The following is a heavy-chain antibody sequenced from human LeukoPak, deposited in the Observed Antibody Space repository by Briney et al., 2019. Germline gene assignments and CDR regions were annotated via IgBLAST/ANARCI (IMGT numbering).Heavy chain of an antibody. CDR2: IYYTGST. V-gene: IGHV4-59*08. J-gene: IGHJ5*02. CDR1: GGSITNYY. D-gene: IGHD4-23*01. Sequence: PSETLSLTCTVSGGSITNYYWNWIRLPPGKGLEWIGYIYYTGSTKYNPSLKSRVTMSVDTSQNQFSLKLSSVTAADTAVYYCARLTTVVANWFGPRGQGTLVTVSS. CDR3: ARLTTVVANWFGP.